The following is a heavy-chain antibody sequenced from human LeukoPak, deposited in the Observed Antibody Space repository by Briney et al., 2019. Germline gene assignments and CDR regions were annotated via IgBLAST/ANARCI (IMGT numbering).Heavy chain of an antibody. J-gene: IGHJ4*02. Sequence: SETLSLTCTVSGGSISTGADCWSWIRQPAGKGLEWIGRIYTSGSTNYNPSLKSRVTISVDTSKNQFFLKLSSVTAADTAVYYCARESLGPPYYFDYWGQGTLVTVSS. V-gene: IGHV4-61*02. D-gene: IGHD1-26*01. CDR1: GGSISTGADC. CDR2: IYTSGST. CDR3: ARESLGPPYYFDY.